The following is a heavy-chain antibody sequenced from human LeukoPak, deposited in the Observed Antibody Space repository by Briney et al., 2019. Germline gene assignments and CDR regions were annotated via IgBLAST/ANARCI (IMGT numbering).Heavy chain of an antibody. V-gene: IGHV3-23*01. CDR2: LSGSGGGT. CDR1: GITLSNYG. Sequence: GGSLRLSCAVSGITLSNYGMSWVRQAPGKGLEWVAGLSGSGGGTNYADSVQGRFTISRGNPKNTLYLQMNSLRAEDTAVYFCAKRGVVIRVFLVGFHKEAYYFDSWGQGALVTVSS. CDR3: AKRGVVIRVFLVGFHKEAYYFDS. D-gene: IGHD3-10*01. J-gene: IGHJ4*02.